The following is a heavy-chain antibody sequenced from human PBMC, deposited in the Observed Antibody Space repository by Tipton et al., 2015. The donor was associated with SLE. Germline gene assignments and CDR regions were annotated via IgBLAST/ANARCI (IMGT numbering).Heavy chain of an antibody. Sequence: SLRLSCAASGFTFDDYAMHWVRQAPGKGLEWVSLISWDGGSTYYADSVKGRFTISRDNSKNTLYLQMNSLRAEDTAVYCCAKGILYQGFDYWGQGTLVTVSS. CDR1: GFTFDDYA. CDR3: AKGILYQGFDY. CDR2: ISWDGGST. D-gene: IGHD2-15*01. V-gene: IGHV3-43D*04. J-gene: IGHJ4*02.